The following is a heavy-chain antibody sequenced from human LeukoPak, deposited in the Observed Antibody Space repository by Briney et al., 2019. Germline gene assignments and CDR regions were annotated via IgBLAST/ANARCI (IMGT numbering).Heavy chain of an antibody. CDR1: GFTFSSYS. CDR2: ISSSSSTI. D-gene: IGHD3-10*01. J-gene: IGHJ5*02. CDR3: AGDGWFGDYNWFDP. V-gene: IGHV3-48*01. Sequence: PGGSLRLSCAASGFTFSSYSMNWVRPAPGKGRVGGSYISSSSSTIYYADSVKGRFTISRDNAKNSLYLQMNSLRADDTAMYYCAGDGWFGDYNWFDPWGQGTLVTVSS.